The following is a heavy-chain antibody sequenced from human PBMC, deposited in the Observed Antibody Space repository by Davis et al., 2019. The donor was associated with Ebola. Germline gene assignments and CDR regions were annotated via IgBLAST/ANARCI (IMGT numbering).Heavy chain of an antibody. J-gene: IGHJ6*03. CDR1: GGTFSSYA. D-gene: IGHD6-19*01. CDR3: AREGLGYYYMDV. CDR2: INPSGGST. V-gene: IGHV1-46*01. Sequence: ASVKVSCKASGGTFSSYAISWVRQAPGQGLEWMGIINPSGGSTSYAQKFQGRVTMTRDTSTSTVYMELSSLRSEDTAVYYCAREGLGYYYMDVWGKGTTVTVSS.